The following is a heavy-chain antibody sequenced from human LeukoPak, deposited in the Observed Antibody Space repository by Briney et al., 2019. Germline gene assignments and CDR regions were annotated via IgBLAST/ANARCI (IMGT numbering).Heavy chain of an antibody. V-gene: IGHV4-4*02. D-gene: IGHD4-23*01. CDR1: GGSISSSNW. CDR2: IYHTGNT. CDR3: ARIMTTVAFLFDY. J-gene: IGHJ4*02. Sequence: SGTLSLTCDVSGGSISSSNWWTWVRQPPGKGLEWIGHIYHTGNTIYNPSLKSRVTISLDTSKNQFSLKLNSVTAADTAVYYCARIMTTVAFLFDYWGQGTLVTVSS.